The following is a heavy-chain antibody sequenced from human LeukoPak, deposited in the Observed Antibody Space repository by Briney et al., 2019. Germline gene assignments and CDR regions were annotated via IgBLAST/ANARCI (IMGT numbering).Heavy chain of an antibody. D-gene: IGHD3-16*01. V-gene: IGHV4-59*08. CDR2: VFYDGNT. CDR1: GGSISTYY. Sequence: WETLSLTCTVSGGSISTYYWSWVRQSPGKGLEWIGYVFYDGNTNYNPSLKSRVIISVDRSKNRFSVELRSVAAADTAVYYCARHQSGNWGYYFDYWGRGTLVTVSS. CDR3: ARHQSGNWGYYFDY. J-gene: IGHJ4*02.